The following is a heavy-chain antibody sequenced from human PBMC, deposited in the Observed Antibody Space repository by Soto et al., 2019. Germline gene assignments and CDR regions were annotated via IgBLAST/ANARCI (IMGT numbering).Heavy chain of an antibody. CDR1: GFTFSSNW. CDR2: INSDGSST. CDR3: ARGGSSGCFDY. V-gene: IGHV3-74*01. J-gene: IGHJ4*02. D-gene: IGHD6-19*01. Sequence: GGSLRLSCAASGFTFSSNWMHWVRQAPGKGLMWVSRINSDGSSTSYADSVKGRISISRDNAKNTLYLRMNSLRAEDTAVYYCARGGSSGCFDYWGQGTLVTVSA.